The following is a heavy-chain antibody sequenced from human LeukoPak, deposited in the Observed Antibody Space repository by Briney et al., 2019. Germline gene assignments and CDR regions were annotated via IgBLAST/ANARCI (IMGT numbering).Heavy chain of an antibody. CDR2: INHSGST. Sequence: SETLSLTCAVYGGSFSGYYWSWIRQPPGKGLEWIGEINHSGSTNYNPSLKSRVTISVDTSKNQFSLKLSSVTAADTAVYYCAREHFDWKKGHVRAFDLWGQGTMVTVS. D-gene: IGHD3-9*01. J-gene: IGHJ3*01. V-gene: IGHV4-34*01. CDR1: GGSFSGYY. CDR3: AREHFDWKKGHVRAFDL.